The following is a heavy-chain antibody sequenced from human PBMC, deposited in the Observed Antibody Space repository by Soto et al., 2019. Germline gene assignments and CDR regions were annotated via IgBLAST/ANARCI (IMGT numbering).Heavy chain of an antibody. J-gene: IGHJ4*02. CDR1: GFTFSSYA. V-gene: IGHV3-30-3*01. D-gene: IGHD3-16*02. CDR3: AREGIMITFGGVVATGYFDY. CDR2: ISYAVSNK. Sequence: QVQLVESGGGVVQPGRSLRLSCAASGFTFSSYAMHWVRQAPGKGLEWVAVISYAVSNKYYAHSVKGRFTISSDNSKNTLYLQMNSLRAEDKAGYYCAREGIMITFGGVVATGYFDYWGQGTLVTVSS.